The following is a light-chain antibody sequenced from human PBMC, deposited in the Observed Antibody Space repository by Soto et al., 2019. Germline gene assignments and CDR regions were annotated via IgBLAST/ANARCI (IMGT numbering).Light chain of an antibody. CDR3: HSYAGTYSTWV. V-gene: IGLV2-11*01. CDR1: SSVIASLNY. Sequence: QSVLTQPRSVSGSPGQSVTISCTGSSSVIASLNYVFWYQQHPGKAPKLMIYAVNNRPSGVPDRFYGSRSINTASLTISGLQAEDEADYYCHSYAGTYSTWVFGGGTKLTVL. J-gene: IGLJ3*02. CDR2: AVN.